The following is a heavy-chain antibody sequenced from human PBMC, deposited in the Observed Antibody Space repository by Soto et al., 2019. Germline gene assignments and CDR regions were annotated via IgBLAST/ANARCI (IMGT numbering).Heavy chain of an antibody. D-gene: IGHD3-10*01. J-gene: IGHJ4*01. V-gene: IGHV1-46*03. CDR2: INPFDGSR. CDR1: GYIFSSYY. Sequence: ASVKVTCKESGYIFSSYYIHWVRQAPGQGLEWMGWINPFDGSRMFAQSFQGRVTMTRDTSTSTVYMEVSSLRSEDTAVYYCSRVDPGETSPFDHWG. CDR3: SRVDPGETSPFDH.